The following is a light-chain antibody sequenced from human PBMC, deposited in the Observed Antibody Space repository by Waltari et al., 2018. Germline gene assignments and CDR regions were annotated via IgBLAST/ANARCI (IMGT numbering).Light chain of an antibody. CDR3: HQYYIPPLT. CDR2: WAS. Sequence: DIVMTQSPDSLAVSLGEMATINCQSSQSVLSTSNRKTYIPWYQQKPGQTPRLLINWASTRASGVPDRFSGSGSGTDFTLTVSSLQAEDVAVYYCHQYYIPPLTFGQGTRLEIK. CDR1: QSVLSTSNRKTY. V-gene: IGKV4-1*01. J-gene: IGKJ5*01.